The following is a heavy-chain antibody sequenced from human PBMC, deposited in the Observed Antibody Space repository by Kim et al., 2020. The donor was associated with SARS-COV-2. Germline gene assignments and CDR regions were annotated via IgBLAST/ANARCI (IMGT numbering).Heavy chain of an antibody. J-gene: IGHJ4*02. Sequence: VKGRFTNSRDNSKNSLFLQIKSLRTEDTAVYYCAKDMLLYSSGWFGLIDYWGQGTLVTVSS. V-gene: IGHV3-43*01. CDR3: AKDMLLYSSGWFGLIDY. D-gene: IGHD6-19*01.